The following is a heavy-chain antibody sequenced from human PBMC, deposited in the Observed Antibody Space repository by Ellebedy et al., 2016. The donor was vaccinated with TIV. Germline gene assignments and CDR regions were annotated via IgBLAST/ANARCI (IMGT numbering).Heavy chain of an antibody. CDR1: GGPISSGHYY. CDR2: IYHSGST. CDR3: AGPGAVAGASAFAV. V-gene: IGHV4-30-4*01. J-gene: IGHJ3*01. D-gene: IGHD6-19*01. Sequence: MPSETLSLTCTVSGGPISSGHYYWSWIRQPPGKGLEWIGYIYHSGSTYYKPSLKGRITISIDTSKNQFSLKLNSVTAADTAVYYCAGPGAVAGASAFAVWGKGTMVTVSS.